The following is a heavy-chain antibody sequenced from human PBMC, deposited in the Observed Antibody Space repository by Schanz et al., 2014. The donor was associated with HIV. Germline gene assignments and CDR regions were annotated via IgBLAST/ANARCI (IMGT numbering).Heavy chain of an antibody. Sequence: QVQLQQWGAGLLNSSETLSLTCAVYGGSLSGYDWNWIRQPPGKGLEWIGEINHSGSTNYNPSLKGRVTLPVDPSKGHFSLKLSSGTAADTAVYYCARGPQGEYYDFLTGYHFSSYFDYWGQGTLVTVSS. CDR2: INHSGST. CDR3: ARGPQGEYYDFLTGYHFSSYFDY. J-gene: IGHJ4*02. CDR1: GGSLSGYD. D-gene: IGHD3-9*01. V-gene: IGHV4-34*01.